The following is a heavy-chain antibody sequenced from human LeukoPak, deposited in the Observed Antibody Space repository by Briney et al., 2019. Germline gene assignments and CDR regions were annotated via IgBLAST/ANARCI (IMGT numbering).Heavy chain of an antibody. CDR2: ISAYNGNT. Sequence: ASVKVSCKASGYTFTNYAISRVRQAPGQGLEWMGWISAYNGNTNYAQKLQGRVTMTTDTSTSTAYMELRSLRSDDTAVYYCARDGHIVTTIREVHWGQGTLVTVSS. J-gene: IGHJ4*02. CDR1: GYTFTNYA. V-gene: IGHV1-18*01. D-gene: IGHD5-12*01. CDR3: ARDGHIVTTIREVH.